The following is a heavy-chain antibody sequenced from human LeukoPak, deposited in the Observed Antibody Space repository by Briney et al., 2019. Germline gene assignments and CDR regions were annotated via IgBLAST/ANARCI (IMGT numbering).Heavy chain of an antibody. Sequence: AGGSLRLSCAASGFTFSSAWMSWVRQAPGKGLEWVANIKQDGSEKYSVESVDCRFPISRDNAKNSLYLQMNSLRAEDTAVYYCARDSPRGLYYYYGMDVWGQGTTVTVSS. CDR1: GFTFSSAW. V-gene: IGHV3-7*01. CDR3: ARDSPRGLYYYYGMDV. CDR2: IKQDGSEK. J-gene: IGHJ6*02. D-gene: IGHD3-10*01.